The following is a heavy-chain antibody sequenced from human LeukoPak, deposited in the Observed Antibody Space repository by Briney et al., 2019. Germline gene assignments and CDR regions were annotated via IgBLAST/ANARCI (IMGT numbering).Heavy chain of an antibody. D-gene: IGHD3-3*01. CDR3: ARGAQGTIFGVVITQ. J-gene: IGHJ4*02. V-gene: IGHV3-30-3*01. CDR1: GFTFSSYA. CDR2: ISYDGSNK. Sequence: GGSLRLSCAASGFTFSSYAMHLVRQAPGKGLEWVAVISYDGSNKYYADSVKGRFTISRDNSKNTLYLQMNSLRAEDTAVYYCARGAQGTIFGVVITQWGQGTLVTVSS.